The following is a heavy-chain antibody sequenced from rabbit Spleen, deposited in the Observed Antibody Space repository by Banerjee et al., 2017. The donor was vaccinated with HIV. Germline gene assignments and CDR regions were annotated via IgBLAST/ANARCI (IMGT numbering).Heavy chain of an antibody. CDR3: ARDGVGGSYFAL. D-gene: IGHD8-1*01. Sequence: QSLEESGGGLVKPGASLTLTCKASGLDFSGDSYDSYMCWVRQAPGKGLEWIACIYAGSSGSTYYASWAKGRFTISKTSSTTVTLQLNSLTAADTATYFCARDGVGGSYFALWGQGTLVTVS. CDR1: GLDFSGDSY. J-gene: IGHJ4*01. V-gene: IGHV1S40*01. CDR2: IYAGSSGST.